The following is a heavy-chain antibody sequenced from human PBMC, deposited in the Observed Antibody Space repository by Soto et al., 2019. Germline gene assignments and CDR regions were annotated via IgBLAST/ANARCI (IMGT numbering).Heavy chain of an antibody. D-gene: IGHD2-15*01. CDR3: AREQAGDCSGGSCWVSYGMDV. V-gene: IGHV3-74*01. J-gene: IGHJ6*02. CDR2: INSDGSST. CDR1: GFTFSSYW. Sequence: GGSLRLSCAASGFTFSSYWMHWVRQAPGKGLVWVSRINSDGSSTSYADSVKGRFTISRDNAKNTLYLQMNSLRAEDTAVYYCAREQAGDCSGGSCWVSYGMDVWGQGTTVTVSS.